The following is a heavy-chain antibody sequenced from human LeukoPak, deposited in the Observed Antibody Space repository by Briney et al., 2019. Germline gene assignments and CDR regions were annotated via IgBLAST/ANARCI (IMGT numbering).Heavy chain of an antibody. CDR2: NYIGGST. J-gene: IGHJ6*03. CDR3: ASDNCSSSSGLPWRKTYYYYYMDV. Sequence: GGSLTLFRSPSGFPVSINYMSWVRQPPGRGREWVAVNYIGGSTYHPDPVKARFTISRDNSKNTLYLQMNSLRAEDTAVYYSASDNCSSSSGLPWRKTYYYYYMDVWGKGTTVTVSS. CDR1: GFPVSINY. D-gene: IGHD6-6*01. V-gene: IGHV3-53*01.